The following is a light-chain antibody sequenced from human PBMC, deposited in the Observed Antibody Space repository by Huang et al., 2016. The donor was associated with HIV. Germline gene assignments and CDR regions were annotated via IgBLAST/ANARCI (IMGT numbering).Light chain of an antibody. J-gene: IGKJ4*01. V-gene: IGKV1-33*01. CDR2: DAS. CDR1: HDIRNF. Sequence: DIQLTQSPLSLSVAVGDRVTISCPSSHDIRNFLNWYQQKPGKAPKLLIYDASYLQTGVPSRFSGSGSGTDFTFTISSLHPEDLATYFCQQYESVPLTFGGGTKVQIK. CDR3: QQYESVPLT.